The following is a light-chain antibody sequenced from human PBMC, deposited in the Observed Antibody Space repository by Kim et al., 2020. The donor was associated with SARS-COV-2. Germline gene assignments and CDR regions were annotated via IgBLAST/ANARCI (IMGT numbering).Light chain of an antibody. CDR2: DAS. V-gene: IGKV3-20*01. J-gene: IGKJ2*01. CDR3: QYYHSSPYT. CDR1: QSLSSRH. Sequence: LSPGERATLSCRASQSLSSRHLAWYQQKPGQPPRILIYDASSRATGIPDGFSGRWSGTDFTLTISRLEPEDFAVYFCQYYHSSPYTFGQGTKLEI.